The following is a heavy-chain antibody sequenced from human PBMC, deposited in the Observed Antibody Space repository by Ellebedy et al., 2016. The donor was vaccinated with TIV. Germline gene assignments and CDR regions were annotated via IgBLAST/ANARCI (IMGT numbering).Heavy chain of an antibody. Sequence: GGSLRLSCAASGFTFSSYWMSWVRQAPGKGLEWVANIKQDGSEKYYVDSVKGRLTISRDNAKHSLYLQMNSLGAEDTAVYYCARDEWLYGMDVWGQGTTVTVSS. CDR2: IKQDGSEK. CDR1: GFTFSSYW. D-gene: IGHD5-12*01. J-gene: IGHJ6*02. CDR3: ARDEWLYGMDV. V-gene: IGHV3-7*03.